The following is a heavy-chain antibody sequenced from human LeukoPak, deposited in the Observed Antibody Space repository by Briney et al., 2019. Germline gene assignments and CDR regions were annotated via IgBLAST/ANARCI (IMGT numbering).Heavy chain of an antibody. CDR3: ARDAGGRTQREGWFDP. Sequence: GGSLRLSCAASGFTFSSYSMNWVRQAPGKGLEWVSSIGSGGMWIYYADSLKGRFTISRDNAKNSLYLQMKSLRVEDTAVYYCARDAGGRTQREGWFDPWGQGTLVTVSS. V-gene: IGHV3-21*01. CDR2: IGSGGMWI. J-gene: IGHJ5*02. D-gene: IGHD1-26*01. CDR1: GFTFSSYS.